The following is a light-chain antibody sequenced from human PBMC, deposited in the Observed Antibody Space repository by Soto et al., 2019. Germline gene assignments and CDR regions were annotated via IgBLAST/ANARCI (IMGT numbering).Light chain of an antibody. CDR1: SSDVGGYNY. CDR3: QSYDSSLSKV. V-gene: IGLV2-14*01. Sequence: QSVLTQPASVSGSPGQSITISCTGTSSDVGGYNYVSWYQQHPGKAPKLMIYEVSNRPSGVSNRFSGSKSGNTASLAITGLQAEDEADYYCQSYDSSLSKVFGGGTKLTVL. CDR2: EVS. J-gene: IGLJ3*02.